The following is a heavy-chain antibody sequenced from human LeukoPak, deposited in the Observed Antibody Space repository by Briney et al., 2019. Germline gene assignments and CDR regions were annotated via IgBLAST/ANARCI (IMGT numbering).Heavy chain of an antibody. CDR2: ISAYNGNT. D-gene: IGHD3-10*01. V-gene: IGHV1-18*01. Sequence: GASVKVSCKASGYTFTSYGLSWVRQAPGQGLEWMGWISAYNGNTNYAQKLQGRVNMTTDKSTSTAYMELSSLRSDDTAVYYCARDLRFVYYGSGSYYNQWVWRGFVPWGQGTLVTVSS. CDR3: ARDLRFVYYGSGSYYNQWVWRGFVP. J-gene: IGHJ5*02. CDR1: GYTFTSYG.